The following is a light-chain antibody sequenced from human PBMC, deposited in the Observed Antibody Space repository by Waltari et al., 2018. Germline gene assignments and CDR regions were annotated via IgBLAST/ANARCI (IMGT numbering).Light chain of an antibody. V-gene: IGLV1-44*01. J-gene: IGLJ3*02. CDR1: TSNIGSNA. CDR2: NKN. Sequence: QSLLTQPASASGTPGQRVTISCSGSTSNIGSNAVNWYQVVPGTAPKPLIYNKNRRPSGVPDRFSGSKSGTSASLAISGLQSDDEADYYCATWDDNLKGLFGGGTKLTVL. CDR3: ATWDDNLKGL.